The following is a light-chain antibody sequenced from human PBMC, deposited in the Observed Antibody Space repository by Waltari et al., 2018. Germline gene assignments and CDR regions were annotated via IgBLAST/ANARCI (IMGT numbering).Light chain of an antibody. V-gene: IGKV3-20*01. Sequence: DIVLTQSLGTLSLSPGERATISCRASESVSSGYVAWYQQKPGQAPRLLIYGTSSRATGIPDRFSGSGSGTDFTLTITRLEPEDFAMYYCQQYGYSPLTFGGGTKVEIK. CDR3: QQYGYSPLT. J-gene: IGKJ4*01. CDR1: ESVSSGY. CDR2: GTS.